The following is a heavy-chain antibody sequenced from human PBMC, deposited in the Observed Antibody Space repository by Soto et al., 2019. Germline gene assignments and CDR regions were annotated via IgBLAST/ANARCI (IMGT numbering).Heavy chain of an antibody. CDR2: IYYSGST. J-gene: IGHJ4*02. CDR3: ARDPGEEGSIDY. V-gene: IGHV4-61*01. Sequence: QVQLQESGPGLVKPSETLSLTCTVSGGSVSSGSYYWSWIRQPPGKGLEWIGYIYYSGSTNYNPSLKSRVTISVDTSKNQFSLKLSSVTAADTAVYYCARDPGEEGSIDYWGQGTLVTVSS. D-gene: IGHD3-10*01. CDR1: GGSVSSGSYY.